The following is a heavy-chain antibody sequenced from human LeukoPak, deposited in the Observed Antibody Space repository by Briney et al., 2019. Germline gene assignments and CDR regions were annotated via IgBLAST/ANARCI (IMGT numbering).Heavy chain of an antibody. CDR1: GFIFSSYS. CDR3: AELGITMIGGV. V-gene: IGHV3-21*01. D-gene: IGHD3-10*02. CDR2: ISISSSSI. J-gene: IGHJ6*04. Sequence: PGGSLRLSCAASGFIFSSYSMNWVRQAPGKGLEWVASISISSSSIYYADSVKGRFTISRDNAKDSLYLQMNSLRAEDTAVYYCAELGITMIGGVWGKGTTVTISS.